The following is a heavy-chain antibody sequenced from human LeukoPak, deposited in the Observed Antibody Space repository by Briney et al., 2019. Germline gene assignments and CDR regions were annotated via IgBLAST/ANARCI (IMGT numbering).Heavy chain of an antibody. D-gene: IGHD3-22*01. Sequence: SLRLSCAASGYTFDDYAIHWVRQAPGKGLEWVSGISWNSGSIVYADSVKGRFNISRDNAKNSLYLQMNSLRAEDMALYYCAKGEDYDSSGYSYFDYWGQGTLVTVSS. CDR3: AKGEDYDSSGYSYFDY. CDR2: ISWNSGSI. V-gene: IGHV3-9*03. J-gene: IGHJ4*02. CDR1: GYTFDDYA.